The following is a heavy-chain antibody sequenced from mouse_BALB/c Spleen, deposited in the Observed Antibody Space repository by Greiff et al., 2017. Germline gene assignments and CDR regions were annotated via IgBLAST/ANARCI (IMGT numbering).Heavy chain of an antibody. CDR2: FYPGSGSI. D-gene: IGHD2-2*01. Sequence: QVQLQQSGAGLVKPGASVKLSCKASGYTFTEYIIHWVKQRSGQGLEWIGWFYPGSGSIKYNEKFKDKATLTADKSSSTVYMELSRLTSEDSAVYFCARHDYGYDEFSYAMDYWGQGTSVTVSS. J-gene: IGHJ4*01. V-gene: IGHV1-62-2*01. CDR1: GYTFTEYI. CDR3: ARHDYGYDEFSYAMDY.